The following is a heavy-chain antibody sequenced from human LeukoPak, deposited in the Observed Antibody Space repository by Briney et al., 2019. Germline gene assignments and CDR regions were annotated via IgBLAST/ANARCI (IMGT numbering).Heavy chain of an antibody. CDR3: AKDEGITMVRKFDY. CDR2: IQYDRTNE. Sequence: PGGSLRLSCAASAFTFSSYGMHWVRQAPGKGLEWVAYIQYDRTNEQYAHSVKGRFRISRDNSNNILYLQMNSLRAEDTAVYYCAKDEGITMVRKFDYWGQGTLVTVSS. V-gene: IGHV3-30*02. D-gene: IGHD3-10*01. J-gene: IGHJ4*02. CDR1: AFTFSSYG.